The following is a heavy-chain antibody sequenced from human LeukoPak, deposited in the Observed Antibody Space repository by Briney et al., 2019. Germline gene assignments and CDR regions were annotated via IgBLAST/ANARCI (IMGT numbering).Heavy chain of an antibody. V-gene: IGHV4-59*08. D-gene: IGHD4-17*01. CDR3: ASHDYGDYIDY. Sequence: SETLSLTCTVSGGSISSYYWSWIRQPPGKGLEWIGYIYYSGSTNYNPSLKSRVTISVDTSKNQFSLKLSSVTAADTAVYYCASHDYGDYIDYWGQGTLVTVSS. CDR1: GGSISSYY. CDR2: IYYSGST. J-gene: IGHJ4*02.